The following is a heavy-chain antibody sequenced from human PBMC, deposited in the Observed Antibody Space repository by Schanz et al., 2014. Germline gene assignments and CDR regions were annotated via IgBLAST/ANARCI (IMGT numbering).Heavy chain of an antibody. J-gene: IGHJ4*02. CDR2: ISWNSGSI. Sequence: EVQLVESGGCLVQPGRSLRLSCAASGFTFDDYAMHWVRQAPGKGLEWVSGISWNSGSIGYADSVKGRFTISRDDAKNSLYLQMNSLRAEDTALYYCAKERIAAAWTFDYWGQGTLVTVSS. D-gene: IGHD6-13*01. CDR3: AKERIAAAWTFDY. CDR1: GFTFDDYA. V-gene: IGHV3-9*01.